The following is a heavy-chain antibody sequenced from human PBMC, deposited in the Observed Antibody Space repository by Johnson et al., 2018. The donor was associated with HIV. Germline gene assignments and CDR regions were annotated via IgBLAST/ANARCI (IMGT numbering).Heavy chain of an antibody. J-gene: IGHJ3*01. CDR1: GFSFSTYW. Sequence: VQLVESGGRLVQPGGSLRLSCAASGFSFSTYWMHWVRRVPGKGLVWVSRIDTEGSGTTYADSVKGRFTISRDNAKNTVYRQMISLRAEDMAVYYCARSRWADDAFDGWGQGTMVTVSS. CDR2: IDTEGSGT. V-gene: IGHV3-74*03. D-gene: IGHD1-26*01. CDR3: ARSRWADDAFDG.